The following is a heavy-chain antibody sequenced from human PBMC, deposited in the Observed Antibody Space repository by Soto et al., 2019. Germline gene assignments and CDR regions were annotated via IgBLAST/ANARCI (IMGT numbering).Heavy chain of an antibody. Sequence: EVQLLESGGGLVQPGGSLRLSCAASGFTFSSYAMSWVRQAPGKGLEWVSAISGSGGSTYYADSVKGRFTISRDNSKNTLYLQMNSLRAEDTAVYYCAKVYVPATLGELSTFDYWGQGTLVTVSS. CDR1: GFTFSSYA. CDR3: AKVYVPATLGELSTFDY. J-gene: IGHJ4*02. V-gene: IGHV3-23*01. D-gene: IGHD3-16*02. CDR2: ISGSGGST.